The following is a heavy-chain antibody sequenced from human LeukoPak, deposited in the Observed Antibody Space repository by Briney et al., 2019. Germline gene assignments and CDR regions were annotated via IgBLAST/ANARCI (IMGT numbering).Heavy chain of an antibody. CDR3: AKRRMGGYFDY. V-gene: IGHV3-30*02. J-gene: IGHJ4*02. CDR1: GFTFSTFG. Sequence: PGGSLRLSCAASGFAASGFTFSTFGMHWVRQAPGKGLERVAFIRYDGSNKYYADSVKGRFTISRDNSKNTLYLQMNSLRAEDTAVYYCAKRRMGGYFDYWGQGTLVTVSS. D-gene: IGHD1-26*01. CDR2: IRYDGSNK.